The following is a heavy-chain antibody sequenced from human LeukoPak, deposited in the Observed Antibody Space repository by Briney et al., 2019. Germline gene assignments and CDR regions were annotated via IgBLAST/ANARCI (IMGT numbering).Heavy chain of an antibody. Sequence: SVKVSCKASRGTFSSYAISWVRQAPGQGLEWMGRIIPIFGIANYAQKFQGRVTITADKSTSTAYMELISVRSEDTAVYYCARDRGHAYDSSGYFDYWGQGTLVTVSS. CDR3: ARDRGHAYDSSGYFDY. CDR1: RGTFSSYA. J-gene: IGHJ4*02. CDR2: IIPIFGIA. V-gene: IGHV1-69*04. D-gene: IGHD3-22*01.